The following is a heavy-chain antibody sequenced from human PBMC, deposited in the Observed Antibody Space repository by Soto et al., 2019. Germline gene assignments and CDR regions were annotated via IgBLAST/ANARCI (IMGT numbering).Heavy chain of an antibody. J-gene: IGHJ2*01. CDR2: INHSGTT. V-gene: IGHV4-34*01. CDR1: GGSFSGYY. D-gene: IGHD4-17*01. Sequence: QVQLQQWGAGLLKPSETLSLTCAVYGGSFSGYYWSWIRQPPGKGLEWIGEINHSGTTNYNPSLKSRVTISVDTSKNQFSLKLSSVTVADTAVYYCARGVGYGDWYFDLWGRGTLVTVSS. CDR3: ARGVGYGDWYFDL.